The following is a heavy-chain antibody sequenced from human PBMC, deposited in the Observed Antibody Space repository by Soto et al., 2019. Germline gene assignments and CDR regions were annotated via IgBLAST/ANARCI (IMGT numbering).Heavy chain of an antibody. CDR2: ISVYNVNT. CDR3: ARDTRTPRSLFPIDY. D-gene: IGHD1-1*01. V-gene: IGHV1-18*04. CDR1: GYTFTSYG. J-gene: IGHJ4*02. Sequence: ASVKVSCKASGYTFTSYGISWVRQAPGQRLEWIGWISVYNVNTNYAQKLESRVTITTYTSTSPAPRHLGSVRSDDTALYYCARDTRTPRSLFPIDYWGQGTLVTVSS.